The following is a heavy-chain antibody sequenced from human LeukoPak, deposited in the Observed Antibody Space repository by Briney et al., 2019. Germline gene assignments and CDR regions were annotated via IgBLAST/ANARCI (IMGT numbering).Heavy chain of an antibody. CDR3: ARVYSGSDY. CDR1: GFTFSRNW. CDR2: IYHTGGA. Sequence: GSLRLSCEVSGFTFSRNWMHWVRQPPGKGLEWIGEIYHTGGANYNPSLKSRVTISADKSKNQFSLQLSSVTAAATAVYYCARVYSGSDYWGQGTLVTVSS. V-gene: IGHV4-4*02. D-gene: IGHD1-26*01. J-gene: IGHJ4*02.